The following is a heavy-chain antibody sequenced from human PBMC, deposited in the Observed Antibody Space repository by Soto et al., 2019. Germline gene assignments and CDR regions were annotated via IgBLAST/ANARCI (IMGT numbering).Heavy chain of an antibody. D-gene: IGHD6-19*01. Sequence: GGSLRLSCAASGFTFSSYGMHWVRQAPGKGLEWVAVISYDGSNKYYADSVKGRFTISRDNSKNTLYLQMNSLRAEDTAVYYCATDSRWHRTVDYWGQGTLVTVSS. V-gene: IGHV3-30*03. CDR1: GFTFSSYG. CDR2: ISYDGSNK. CDR3: ATDSRWHRTVDY. J-gene: IGHJ4*02.